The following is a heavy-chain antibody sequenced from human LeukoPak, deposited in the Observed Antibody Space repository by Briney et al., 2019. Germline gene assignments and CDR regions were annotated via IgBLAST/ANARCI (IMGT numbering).Heavy chain of an antibody. J-gene: IGHJ4*02. D-gene: IGHD3-9*01. Sequence: ASVKVSCKASGYTFTSYYMHWVRQAPGQGLEWMGIINPSGGSTSYAQTFQGRVTMTEDTSTDTAYMELSSLRSEDTAVYYCATEKDLTGSGFDYWGQGTLVTVSS. CDR1: GYTFTSYY. CDR3: ATEKDLTGSGFDY. CDR2: INPSGGST. V-gene: IGHV1-46*01.